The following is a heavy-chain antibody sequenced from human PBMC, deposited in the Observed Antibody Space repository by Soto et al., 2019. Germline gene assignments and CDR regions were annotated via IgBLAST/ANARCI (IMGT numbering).Heavy chain of an antibody. CDR1: GGSISSDDW. V-gene: IGHV4-4*02. D-gene: IGHD2-21*02. CDR2: IYHSGTT. CDR3: AKSDCYGVCRGKWLDP. Sequence: QVQLQESGPGLVKPSGTLSLTCAVSGGSISSDDWWTWVRQTPGKGLERIGEIYHSGTTNYNPSLMSRVTIAVDKAKSQISLRLDSVTAADTAVYYCAKSDCYGVCRGKWLDPWGQGILVTVSS. J-gene: IGHJ5*02.